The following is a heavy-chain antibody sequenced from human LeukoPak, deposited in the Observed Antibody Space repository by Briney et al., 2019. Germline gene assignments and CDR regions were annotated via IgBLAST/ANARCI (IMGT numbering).Heavy chain of an antibody. CDR1: GGSFSGYY. CDR2: INHSGST. Sequence: SETLSLTCAVYGGSFSGYYWSWIRQPPEKGLEWIGEINHSGSTNYNPSLKSRVTISVDTSKNQFSLKLTSVTAADTAVYYCARGGGSSGYYFDYWGQGTLVTVSS. D-gene: IGHD6-19*01. CDR3: ARGGGSSGYYFDY. J-gene: IGHJ4*02. V-gene: IGHV4-34*01.